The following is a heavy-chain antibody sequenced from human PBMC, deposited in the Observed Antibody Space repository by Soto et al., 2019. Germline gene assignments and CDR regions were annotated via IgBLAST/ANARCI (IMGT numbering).Heavy chain of an antibody. D-gene: IGHD6-19*01. J-gene: IGHJ3*02. CDR1: GFMFDDFG. CDR2: ITWNSGST. Sequence: EVQLVESGGGVVRPGGSLRLSCAASGFMFDDFGMSWVRQAPGKGLDWVSGITWNSGSTGYADSVKGRFTISRDNAKNSLYLQMDSLRAEATAFYYCARDGGVAVAVDAFDIWGQGTMVTVSS. V-gene: IGHV3-20*04. CDR3: ARDGGVAVAVDAFDI.